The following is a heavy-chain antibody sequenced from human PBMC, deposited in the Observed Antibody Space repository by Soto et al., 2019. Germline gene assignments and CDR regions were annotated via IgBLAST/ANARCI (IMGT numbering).Heavy chain of an antibody. Sequence: QVQLQESGPGLVKPSGTLSLTCAFSGGSISSSNWWSWVRQPPGKGLEWIGEIYHSGSTNYNPSLKSRVTISVDKSKNQFSLKLSSVTAADTAVYYCASRKGYCSGGSCYSDWGQGTLVTVSS. CDR2: IYHSGST. V-gene: IGHV4-4*02. CDR3: ASRKGYCSGGSCYSD. D-gene: IGHD2-15*01. J-gene: IGHJ4*02. CDR1: GGSISSSNW.